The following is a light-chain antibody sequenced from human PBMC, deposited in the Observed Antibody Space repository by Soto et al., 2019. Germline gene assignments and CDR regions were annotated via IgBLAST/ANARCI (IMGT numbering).Light chain of an antibody. CDR2: DVS. CDR1: SSDVGGYNY. CDR3: SSYTSSSNYVL. V-gene: IGLV2-14*01. J-gene: IGLJ2*01. Sequence: QSALTQPASVSGSPGQSITISCTGTSSDVGGYNYVSWYQQHPGKAPKLMIYDVSNRPSGVSNRFSGSKSGNTASLTISGLQAEDEADYYCSSYTSSSNYVLFGGGTKLTVL.